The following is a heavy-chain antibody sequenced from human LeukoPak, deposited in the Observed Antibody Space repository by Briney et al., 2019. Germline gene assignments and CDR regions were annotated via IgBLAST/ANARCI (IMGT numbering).Heavy chain of an antibody. D-gene: IGHD6-19*01. J-gene: IGHJ5*02. V-gene: IGHV4-59*01. CDR2: IYYNGNT. Sequence: KPSETLSLTCTVSGGSISSYYWTWIRQPPGKGLEWIGYIYYNGNTNYNPSLKSRVTISLDTSNYQFSLRLSSVTAADTAVYYCARGIGWSTNNWFDPWGQGTLVTVSS. CDR3: ARGIGWSTNNWFDP. CDR1: GGSISSYY.